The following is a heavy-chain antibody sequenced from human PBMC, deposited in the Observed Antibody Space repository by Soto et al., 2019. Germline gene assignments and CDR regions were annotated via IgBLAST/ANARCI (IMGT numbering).Heavy chain of an antibody. CDR3: ARVQERYSSSNYFET. D-gene: IGHD6-6*01. V-gene: IGHV1-8*01. Sequence: QVQLVQSGAEVTKPGASVKVSCKASGYTFTSYDINWVRQATGQGPEWMAWMNPDSGHTGYARKFRGRVSMTRNTSISTTYMELSSLRAGDTGIYYCARVQERYSSSNYFETWGRGTWVTVFS. CDR1: GYTFTSYD. J-gene: IGHJ5*01. CDR2: MNPDSGHT.